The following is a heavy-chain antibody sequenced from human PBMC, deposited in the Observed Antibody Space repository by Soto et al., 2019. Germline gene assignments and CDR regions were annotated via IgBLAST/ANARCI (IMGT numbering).Heavy chain of an antibody. CDR2: IISTGRT. J-gene: IGHJ4*02. CDR1: GGSVNSENHY. CDR3: ASHVGNYGDLAFEF. V-gene: IGHV4-39*02. Sequence: QLQLQESGPGLVKPSETLSLICTVSGGSVNSENHYWVWIRQPPGKGLEWISSIISTGRTYYNPSLRSLVTISVDTSQSHFSLILRSVTGADTAVYYCASHVGNYGDLAFEFWGPGNLVTVSS. D-gene: IGHD4-17*01.